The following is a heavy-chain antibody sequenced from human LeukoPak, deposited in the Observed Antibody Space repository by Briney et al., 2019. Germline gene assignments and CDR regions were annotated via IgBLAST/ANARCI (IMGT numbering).Heavy chain of an antibody. CDR1: GFSFSSYW. V-gene: IGHV3-7*01. J-gene: IGHJ5*02. CDR2: MKRDGSEK. CDR3: ARGKDWFDT. Sequence: GGSLRLPCAASGFSFSSYWMSWVRQALGKGLEWVANMKRDGSEKYYVDSVKGRFTISRDNAKNSLFLQMNSLRAEDTAVYYCARGKDWFDTWGQGTLVTVSS.